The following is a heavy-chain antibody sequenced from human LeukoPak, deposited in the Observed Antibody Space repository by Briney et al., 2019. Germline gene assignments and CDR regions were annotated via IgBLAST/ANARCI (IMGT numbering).Heavy chain of an antibody. V-gene: IGHV3-23*01. D-gene: IGHD4-17*01. Sequence: GGSLRLSCAASGFTFSSYAMAWVRQAPGKGLEWGSAISSSGDNTYYADSVKGRFTISRDNSKNTLYLQLNSLRAVDTALYYCARERRDFGDPLDYWGQGTLVTVSS. CDR1: GFTFSSYA. J-gene: IGHJ4*02. CDR2: ISSSGDNT. CDR3: ARERRDFGDPLDY.